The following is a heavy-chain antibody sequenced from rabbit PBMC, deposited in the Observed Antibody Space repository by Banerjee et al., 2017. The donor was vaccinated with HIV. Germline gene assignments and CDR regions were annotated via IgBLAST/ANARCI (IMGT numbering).Heavy chain of an antibody. D-gene: IGHD4-1*01. CDR2: IDGDSSGST. Sequence: QSLEESGGDLVKPGASLTLTCTASGFSFSSGYYMYWVRQAPGKGLEWIACIDGDSSGSTYYASWAKGRFTISSHNAQNTLYLQLNSLTAADTATYFCVRVNSGLNLWGPGTLVTVS. CDR3: VRVNSGLNL. CDR1: GFSFSSGYY. V-gene: IGHV1S40*01. J-gene: IGHJ4*01.